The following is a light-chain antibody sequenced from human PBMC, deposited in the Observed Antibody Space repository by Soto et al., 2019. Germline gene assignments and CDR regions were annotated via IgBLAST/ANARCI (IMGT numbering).Light chain of an antibody. J-gene: IGLJ1*01. Sequence: SVMTQPASVSGSPGQSITISCTVTSSDVGGYNYVSWYQQHPGKGPKLMIYEVSNRPSGVSNRFSGSKSGNTATLTISGLQAEDEADYYCSSYTSTTTRVFGTGTKVTVL. CDR1: SSDVGGYNY. V-gene: IGLV2-14*03. CDR2: EVS. CDR3: SSYTSTTTRV.